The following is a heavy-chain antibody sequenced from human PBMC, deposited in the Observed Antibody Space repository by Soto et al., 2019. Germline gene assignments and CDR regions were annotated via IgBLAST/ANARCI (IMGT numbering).Heavy chain of an antibody. CDR2: ISGSGGST. V-gene: IGHV3-23*01. CDR1: GFTFSGYA. CDR3: AKQGNYYDSSGYYKFDY. J-gene: IGHJ4*02. Sequence: GGSLRLSCAASGFTFSGYAMSWVRQAPGKGLEWVSTISGSGGSTYYADSVKGRFTISRDNSKNTLYLQMNSLRAEDTAVYYCAKQGNYYDSSGYYKFDYWGQGTLVTVSS. D-gene: IGHD3-22*01.